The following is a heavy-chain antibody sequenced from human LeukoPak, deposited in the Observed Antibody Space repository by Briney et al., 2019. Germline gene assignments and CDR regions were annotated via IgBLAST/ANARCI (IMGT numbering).Heavy chain of an antibody. Sequence: GGSLRLSCAASGFTFSSSAMSWVRQAPGKGLEWVSAISNNGGYTYYADSVKGRFTISRDNAKNSLYLQMNSLRAEDTAVYYCARAKLGYCSGGSCYSAYYYYYGMDVWGQGTTVTVSS. CDR3: ARAKLGYCSGGSCYSAYYYYYGMDV. CDR2: ISNNGGYT. CDR1: GFTFSSSA. V-gene: IGHV3-23*01. D-gene: IGHD2-15*01. J-gene: IGHJ6*02.